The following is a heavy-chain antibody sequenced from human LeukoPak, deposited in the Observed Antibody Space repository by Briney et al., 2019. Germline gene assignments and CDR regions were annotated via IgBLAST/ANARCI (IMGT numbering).Heavy chain of an antibody. CDR3: ARLGSTISTAN. J-gene: IGHJ4*02. CDR1: GYTVTGYY. D-gene: IGHD2-2*01. CDR2: INPNSGDT. Sequence: GASVKVSCKTSGYTVTGYYIHWVRQAPGQGLEWMGWINPNSGDTKYAQKFQGRVTLTRDTSISAAYMELNKLRSDDTAVYYCARLGSTISTANWGQGTLVTVSS. V-gene: IGHV1-2*02.